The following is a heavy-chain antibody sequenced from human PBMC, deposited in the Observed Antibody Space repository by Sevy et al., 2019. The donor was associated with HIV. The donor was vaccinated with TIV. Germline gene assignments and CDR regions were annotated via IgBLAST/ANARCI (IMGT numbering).Heavy chain of an antibody. CDR2: ISGSGSST. CDR1: GFTFSTYA. D-gene: IGHD3-10*01. J-gene: IGHJ4*02. CDR3: AKDRVSGTYYSGDFDY. Sequence: GGSLRLSCAASGFTFSTYAMTWVRQAPGGGLEWVSVISGSGSSTYYADSVKGRFTISRDNSKNTLFLQMNSLRADDTAAYYCAKDRVSGTYYSGDFDYWGQGTLVTVSS. V-gene: IGHV3-23*01.